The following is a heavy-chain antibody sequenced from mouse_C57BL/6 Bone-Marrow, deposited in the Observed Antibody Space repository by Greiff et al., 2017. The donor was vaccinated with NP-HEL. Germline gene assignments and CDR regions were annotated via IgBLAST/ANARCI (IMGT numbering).Heavy chain of an antibody. Sequence: QVHVKQSGPELVKPGASVKISCKASGYAFSSSWMNWVKQRPGKGLEWIGRIYPGDGDTNYNGKFKGKATLTADKSSSTAYMQLSSLTSEDSAVYFCARGGWLLLAYWGQGTLVTVSA. D-gene: IGHD2-3*01. J-gene: IGHJ3*01. V-gene: IGHV1-82*01. CDR3: ARGGWLLLAY. CDR2: IYPGDGDT. CDR1: GYAFSSSW.